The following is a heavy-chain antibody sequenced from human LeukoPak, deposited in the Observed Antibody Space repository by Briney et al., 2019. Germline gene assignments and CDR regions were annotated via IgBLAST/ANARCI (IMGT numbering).Heavy chain of an antibody. Sequence: GGSLRLSCAASGFTFSSYSMNWVRQAPGKGLEWVSSISSSSSYIYYADSVKGRFTISRDNAKNSLYLQMNSLRAEGTAVYYCARPIGCSSTSCYFDYWGQGTLVTVSS. CDR1: GFTFSSYS. D-gene: IGHD2-2*01. J-gene: IGHJ4*02. CDR2: ISSSSSYI. V-gene: IGHV3-21*01. CDR3: ARPIGCSSTSCYFDY.